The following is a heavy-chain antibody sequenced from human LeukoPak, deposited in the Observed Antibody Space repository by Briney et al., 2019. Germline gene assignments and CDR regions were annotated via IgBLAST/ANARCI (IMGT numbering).Heavy chain of an antibody. V-gene: IGHV4-34*01. CDR3: ARDAVTTGSDY. Sequence: PSETLSLTCAVYGGSFSGYYWSWIRQPPGKGLEWIGEINHSGSTNYNPSLKSRVTISVDTSKNQFSLKLSSVTAADTAVYYCARDAVTTGSDYWGQGTLVTVSS. CDR1: GGSFSGYY. CDR2: INHSGST. J-gene: IGHJ4*02. D-gene: IGHD4-17*01.